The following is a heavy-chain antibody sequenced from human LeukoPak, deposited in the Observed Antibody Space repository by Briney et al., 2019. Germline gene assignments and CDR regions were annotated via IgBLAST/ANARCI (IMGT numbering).Heavy chain of an antibody. J-gene: IGHJ6*02. CDR3: AREMGIAVAGTPDYYYYGMDV. D-gene: IGHD6-19*01. V-gene: IGHV1-69*04. CDR2: IIPILGIA. CDR1: GGTFSSYT. Sequence: ASVKVSCKASGGTFSSYTISWVRQAPGQGLEWTGRIIPILGIANYAQKFQGRVTITADKSTSTAYMELSSLRSEDTAVYYCAREMGIAVAGTPDYYYYGMDVWGQGTTVTVSS.